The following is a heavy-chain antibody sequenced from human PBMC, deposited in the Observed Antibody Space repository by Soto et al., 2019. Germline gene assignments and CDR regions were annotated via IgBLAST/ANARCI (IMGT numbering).Heavy chain of an antibody. CDR2: ISSSSSYI. J-gene: IGHJ4*02. V-gene: IGHV3-21*01. CDR1: GFTFSSYS. CDR3: ARGRTYYDILTGSEAYYFDY. D-gene: IGHD3-9*01. Sequence: GGSLRLSCAASGFTFSSYSMNWVRQAPGKGLEWVSSISSSSSYIYYADSVKGRFTISRDNAKNSLYLQMNSLRAEDTAVYYCARGRTYYDILTGSEAYYFDYWGQGTLVTVSS.